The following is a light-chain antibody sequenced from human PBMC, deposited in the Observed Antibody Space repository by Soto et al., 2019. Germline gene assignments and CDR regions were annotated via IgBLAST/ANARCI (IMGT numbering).Light chain of an antibody. V-gene: IGKV3-20*01. CDR1: QSVSSSY. Sequence: IVLTQSPGTLSLSPGERATLSCRASQSVSSSYLAWYQQKPGQAPRLLIYGASSRATGIPDRFSGSGSGTDFTLTIRRLEPEDFAVYSCQQYGSSPRTFGQGTKLEIK. CDR3: QQYGSSPRT. J-gene: IGKJ2*01. CDR2: GAS.